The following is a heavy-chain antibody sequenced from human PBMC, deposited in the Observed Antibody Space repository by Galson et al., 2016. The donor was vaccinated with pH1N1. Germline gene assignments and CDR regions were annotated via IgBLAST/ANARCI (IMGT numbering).Heavy chain of an antibody. CDR1: RFSLSDYW. CDR3: ARAIGASGAF. J-gene: IGHJ4*02. Sequence: LRLSCAGSRFSLSDYWMHWVRQAPGKGLEWVANINQDGSQKYYVDSVRGRFTISRDNAKNSLYLQMNSLRAEDTAVYYCARAIGASGAFWGQGTLVTVSS. D-gene: IGHD6-13*01. CDR2: INQDGSQK. V-gene: IGHV3-7*01.